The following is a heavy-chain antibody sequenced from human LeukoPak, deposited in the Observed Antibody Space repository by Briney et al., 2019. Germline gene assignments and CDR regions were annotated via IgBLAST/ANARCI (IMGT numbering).Heavy chain of an antibody. CDR1: GFPFSSYW. CDR2: IKQDGSKK. V-gene: IGHV3-7*04. Sequence: GGSLRLSCVASGFPFSSYWMTWVRQAPGKGLEWVANIKQDGSKKSHVDSVKGRFTISRDNAKNSLYLQMNSLRAEDTAIYYCTRVGYIDEGIDYWGQGTLVTVSS. D-gene: IGHD5-24*01. CDR3: TRVGYIDEGIDY. J-gene: IGHJ4*02.